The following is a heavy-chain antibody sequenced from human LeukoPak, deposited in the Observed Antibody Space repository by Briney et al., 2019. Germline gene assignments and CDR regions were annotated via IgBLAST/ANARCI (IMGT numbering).Heavy chain of an antibody. D-gene: IGHD5-18*01. J-gene: IGHJ6*02. CDR2: INPNSGGT. CDR1: GYTFTGYY. Sequence: ASVKVSCKASGYTFTGYYMHWVRQAPGQGLEWMGWINPNSGGTNYAQKFQGRVTITADKSTSTAYMELSSLRSEDTAVYYCAGEWIQLPSGMDVWGQGTTVTVSS. V-gene: IGHV1-2*02. CDR3: AGEWIQLPSGMDV.